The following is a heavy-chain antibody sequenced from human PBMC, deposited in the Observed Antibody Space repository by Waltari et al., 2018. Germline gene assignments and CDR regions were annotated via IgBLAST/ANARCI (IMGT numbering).Heavy chain of an antibody. D-gene: IGHD2-21*01. V-gene: IGHV4-59*01. CDR2: IYYSGST. CDR3: ARESRHRPFDY. CDR1: GGSISSYY. J-gene: IGHJ4*02. Sequence: QVQLQESGPGLVKPSETLSLTCTVSGGSISSYYWSWIRQPPGKGLEWIGYIYYSGSTNYNPSLKSRVTISVDTSKNQFSLKLSSVTAADTAVYYCARESRHRPFDYWGKGTL.